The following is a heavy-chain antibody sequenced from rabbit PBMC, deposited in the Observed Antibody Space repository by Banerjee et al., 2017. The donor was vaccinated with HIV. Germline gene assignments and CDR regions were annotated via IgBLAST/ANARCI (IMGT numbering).Heavy chain of an antibody. CDR2: IYAGEAST. V-gene: IGHV1S7*01. CDR1: GFDFRRYY. Sequence: QLKETGGGLVQPGGSLTLSCKASGFDFRRYYMSWVRQAPGKGLEWIGAIYAGEASTDYASWVNGRFTISSDNAQNTVDLQMNSLTAADTATYFCARDLAGVIGWNFNLWGQGTLVTVS. CDR3: ARDLAGVIGWNFNL. J-gene: IGHJ4*01. D-gene: IGHD4-1*01.